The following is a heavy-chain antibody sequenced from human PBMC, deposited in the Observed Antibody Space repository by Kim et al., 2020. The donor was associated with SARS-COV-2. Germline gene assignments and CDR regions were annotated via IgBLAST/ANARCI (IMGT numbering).Heavy chain of an antibody. D-gene: IGHD6-6*01. CDR3: AYSSSSNDAFDI. J-gene: IGHJ3*02. CDR2: IWYDGSNK. CDR1: GFTFSSYA. V-gene: IGHV3-33*01. Sequence: GGSLRLSCAASGFTFSSYAMHWVRQAPGKGLEWVAVIWYDGSNKYYADSVKGRFTISRDNSKNTLYLQMNSLRAEDTAVYYCAYSSSSNDAFDIWGQGTMVTVSS.